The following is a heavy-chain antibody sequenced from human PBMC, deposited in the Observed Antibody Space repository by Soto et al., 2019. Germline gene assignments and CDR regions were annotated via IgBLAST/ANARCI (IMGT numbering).Heavy chain of an antibody. CDR2: ISYDGSYK. Sequence: PGGSLRLSCAASGSPFSSYEMHWVRQAPGKGLEWVAVISYDGSYKYYADSVKGRFTISRDNSKNTLYLQMNSLRAEDSAVYFCTKPGLGQWLLRPLDFWGQGTLVTVSS. J-gene: IGHJ4*02. V-gene: IGHV3-30*18. CDR3: TKPGLGQWLLRPLDF. CDR1: GSPFSSYE. D-gene: IGHD6-19*01.